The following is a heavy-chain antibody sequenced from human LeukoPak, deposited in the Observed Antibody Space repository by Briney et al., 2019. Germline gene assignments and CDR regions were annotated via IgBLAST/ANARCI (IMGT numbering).Heavy chain of an antibody. CDR1: GGSISSGSYY. J-gene: IGHJ3*02. CDR2: IYTSGST. Sequence: PSETLSLTCTVSGGSISSGSYYWSWIRQPAGKGLEWIGRIYTSGSTNYNPSLKSRVTISVDTSKNQFSLNLNSVTAADTAVYYCARVPRGAFDIWGQGTMVTVSS. CDR3: ARVPRGAFDI. V-gene: IGHV4-61*02.